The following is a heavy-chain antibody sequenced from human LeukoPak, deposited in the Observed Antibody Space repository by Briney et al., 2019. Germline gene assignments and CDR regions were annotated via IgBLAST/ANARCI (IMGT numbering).Heavy chain of an antibody. J-gene: IGHJ4*02. Sequence: ASVKVSCKASGYTFTSYYMHWVRQAPGQGLEWMGIINPSGGSTSYAQKFQGRVTMTRDMSTSTVYMGLSSLRSEDTAVYYCAREGSKADYDFWSGYNTFDYWGQGTLVTVSS. V-gene: IGHV1-46*01. D-gene: IGHD3-3*01. CDR1: GYTFTSYY. CDR2: INPSGGST. CDR3: AREGSKADYDFWSGYNTFDY.